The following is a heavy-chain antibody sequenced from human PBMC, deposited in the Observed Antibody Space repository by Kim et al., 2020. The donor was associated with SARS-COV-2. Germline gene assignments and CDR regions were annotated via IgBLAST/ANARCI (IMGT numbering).Heavy chain of an antibody. V-gene: IGHV3-7*03. D-gene: IGHD1-26*01. CDR2: IKQDGSEK. CDR1: GFTFSSYW. Sequence: GGSLRLSCAASGFTFSSYWMSWVRQAPGKGLEWVANIKQDGSEKYYVDSVKGRFTISRDNAKNSLYLQMNSLRAEDTAVYYCARGDSGSSYYYYGMDVWGQGTTVTVSS. J-gene: IGHJ6*02. CDR3: ARGDSGSSYYYYGMDV.